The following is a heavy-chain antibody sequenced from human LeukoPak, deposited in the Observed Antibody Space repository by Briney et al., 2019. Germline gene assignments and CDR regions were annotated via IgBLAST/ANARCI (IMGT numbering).Heavy chain of an antibody. D-gene: IGHD6-19*01. V-gene: IGHV4-34*01. CDR3: ARENSGWLDY. CDR1: GGSFSGYY. Sequence: PSETLSLTCAVYGGSFSGYYWSWIRQPPGKGLEWIGEINRSGSTNYNPSLKSRVTISVDTSKNQFSLKLSSVTAADTAVYYCARENSGWLDYWGQGTLVTVSS. CDR2: INRSGST. J-gene: IGHJ4*02.